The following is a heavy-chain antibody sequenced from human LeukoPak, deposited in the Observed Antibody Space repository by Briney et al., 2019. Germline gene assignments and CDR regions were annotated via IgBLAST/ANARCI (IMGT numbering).Heavy chain of an antibody. D-gene: IGHD5-12*01. V-gene: IGHV4-30-4*01. CDR1: GGSISSGDYY. CDR2: IYYSGST. J-gene: IGHJ6*04. Sequence: SETLSLTCTVSGGSISSGDYYWSWIRQPPGKGLEWIGYIYYSGSTYYNPSLKSRVTISVDTSKNQFSLKLSSVTAADTAVYYCARDRIVATTYYYYYGMDVWGKGTTVTVSS. CDR3: ARDRIVATTYYYYYGMDV.